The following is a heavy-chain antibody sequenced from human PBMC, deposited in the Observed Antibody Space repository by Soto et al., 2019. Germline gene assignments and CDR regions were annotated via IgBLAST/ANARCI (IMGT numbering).Heavy chain of an antibody. J-gene: IGHJ6*02. D-gene: IGHD3-3*01. CDR3: ARDSGFWSGYPQNYYYYYGMDV. CDR2: IIPIFGTA. V-gene: IGHV1-69*13. CDR1: GGTFSSYA. Sequence: SVKVSCKASGGTFSSYAISWVRQAPGQGREWMGGIIPIFGTANYAQKFQGRVTITADESTSTAYMELSSLRSEDTAVYYCARDSGFWSGYPQNYYYYYGMDVWGQGXTVTVPS.